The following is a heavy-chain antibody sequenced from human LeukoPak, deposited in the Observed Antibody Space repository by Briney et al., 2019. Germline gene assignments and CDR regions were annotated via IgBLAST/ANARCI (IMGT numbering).Heavy chain of an antibody. J-gene: IGHJ6*03. Sequence: GGSLRLSCAASGFTFSSYWMSWVRQAPGKGLEWVANIKQDGSEKYYVDSVKGRFTISRDNAKNSLYLQMNSLRAEGTAVYYCARASSHIVVVPAAMSAGLYYYYYMDVWGKGTTVTVSS. V-gene: IGHV3-7*01. D-gene: IGHD2-2*01. CDR2: IKQDGSEK. CDR1: GFTFSSYW. CDR3: ARASSHIVVVPAAMSAGLYYYYYMDV.